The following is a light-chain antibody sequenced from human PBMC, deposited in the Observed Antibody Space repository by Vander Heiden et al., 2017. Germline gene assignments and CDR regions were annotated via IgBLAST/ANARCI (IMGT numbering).Light chain of an antibody. CDR3: CSYGRTSILWV. V-gene: IGLV2-23*02. J-gene: IGLJ3*02. CDR2: GVS. CDR1: SSDVGSYNP. Sequence: QSALTQPASVSGSPRPSITMPCTVSSSDVGSYNPGTWYQRHPGKAPNLMIYGVSKRPSVFSNRFSGSKSGNTASLTISGLQAEDEADYYCCSYGRTSILWVFGGGTKLTVL.